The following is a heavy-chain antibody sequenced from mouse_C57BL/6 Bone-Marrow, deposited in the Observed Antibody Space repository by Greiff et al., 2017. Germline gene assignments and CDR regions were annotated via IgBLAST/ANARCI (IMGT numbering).Heavy chain of an antibody. D-gene: IGHD2-3*01. CDR3: ARVGGLLWYFDV. Sequence: QVQLQQSGAELVKPGASVKLSCKASGYTFTSYWMHWVKQRPGQGLEWIGMIHPNSGSTNYNEKFKSKATLTVDKSSSTAYMQLSSLTSEDSAVYYCARVGGLLWYFDVWGTGTTVTVSS. CDR1: GYTFTSYW. CDR2: IHPNSGST. V-gene: IGHV1-64*01. J-gene: IGHJ1*03.